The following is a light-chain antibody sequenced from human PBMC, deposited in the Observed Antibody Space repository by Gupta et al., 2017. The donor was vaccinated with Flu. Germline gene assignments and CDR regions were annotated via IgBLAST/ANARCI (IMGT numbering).Light chain of an antibody. Sequence: QAVVTQEPSLIVFPGGTVTLTCCSSAEAFASGHYPYWFQQTRGQAPRTLIYDTCSKHCSTPARFAGSLLGSKAALTLSGAQPEDEAEYYCLLSYSGARVFGGGTKLTVL. CDR3: LLSYSGARV. CDR2: DTC. J-gene: IGLJ3*02. V-gene: IGLV7-46*01. CDR1: AEAFASGHY.